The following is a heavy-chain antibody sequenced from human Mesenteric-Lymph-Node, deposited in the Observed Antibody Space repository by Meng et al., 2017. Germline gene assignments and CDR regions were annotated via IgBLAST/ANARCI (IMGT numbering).Heavy chain of an antibody. CDR3: ARDPPTRHFDEITIYYEDYGMDV. J-gene: IGHJ6*02. V-gene: IGHV3-21*01. CDR2: ISSSSSYI. CDR1: GFTFSSYS. D-gene: IGHD3-9*01. Sequence: GESLKISCAASGFTFSSYSMNWVRQAPGKGLEWVSSISSSSSYIYYADSVKGRFTISRDNTKNSPYLQMNSLRPEDTAVYYCARDPPTRHFDEITIYYEDYGMDVWGQGTKVTVSS.